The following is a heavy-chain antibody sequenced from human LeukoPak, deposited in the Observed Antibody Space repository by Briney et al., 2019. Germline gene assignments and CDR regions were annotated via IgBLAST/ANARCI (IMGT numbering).Heavy chain of an antibody. D-gene: IGHD2-2*01. CDR2: ISYDGSNK. CDR1: GFTFSSYG. J-gene: IGHJ4*02. CDR3: AKDIWLRGVVVVPAAISFDY. V-gene: IGHV3-30*18. Sequence: GGSLRLSCAASGFTFSSYGMHWVRQAPGKGLEWVAVISYDGSNKYYADSVKGRFTISRDNSKNTLYLQMNSLRAEDTAVYYCAKDIWLRGVVVVPAAISFDYWGQGTLVTVSP.